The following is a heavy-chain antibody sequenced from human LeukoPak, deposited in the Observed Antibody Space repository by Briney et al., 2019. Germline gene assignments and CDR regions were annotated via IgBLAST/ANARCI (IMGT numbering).Heavy chain of an antibody. D-gene: IGHD2-21*01. CDR2: INHSGST. V-gene: IGHV4-34*01. CDR3: ARGEKSLRWLPSAYFDY. J-gene: IGHJ4*02. CDR1: GVSFSGYY. Sequence: PSETLSLTCAVYGVSFSGYYWSWLRQPPGKGLEWVGEINHSGSTNYNPSLKSRVTISVDTSKNQFSLKLISVTAATAAEYYWARGEKSLRWLPSAYFDYWGQGTLVTVSS.